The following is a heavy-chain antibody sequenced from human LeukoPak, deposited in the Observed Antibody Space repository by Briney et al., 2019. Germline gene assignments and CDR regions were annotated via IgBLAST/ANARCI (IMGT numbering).Heavy chain of an antibody. CDR1: GGSFSGYY. CDR2: INHSGST. Sequence: SETPSLTCAVYGGSFSGYYWSWIRQPPGKGLEWIGEINHSGSTNYNPSLKSRVTISVDTSKNQFSLKLSSVTAADTAVYYCARDSEFLGGERNAFDIWGQGTMVTVSS. J-gene: IGHJ3*02. V-gene: IGHV4-34*01. D-gene: IGHD3-16*01. CDR3: ARDSEFLGGERNAFDI.